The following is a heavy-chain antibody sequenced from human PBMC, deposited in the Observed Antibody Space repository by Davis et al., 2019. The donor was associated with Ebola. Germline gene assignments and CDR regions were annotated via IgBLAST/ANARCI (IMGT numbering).Heavy chain of an antibody. V-gene: IGHV3-30*04. D-gene: IGHD6-19*01. J-gene: IGHJ4*02. CDR2: ISTDGSTT. CDR3: AGAVAGTEDFQY. Sequence: PGGSLRLSCAASGSSFPTYTINWFRQAPGRGLEWLAVISTDGSTTFYADSVKGRFTISRDNSENTLFLQMNSLDTEDTAVYYCAGAVAGTEDFQYWGQGTLVTVSS. CDR1: GSSFPTYT.